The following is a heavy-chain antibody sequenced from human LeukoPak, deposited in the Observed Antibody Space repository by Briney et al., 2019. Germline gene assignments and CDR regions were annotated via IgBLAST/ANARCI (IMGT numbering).Heavy chain of an antibody. Sequence: GGSLRLSCAASGFTFSSYGMHWVRQAPGKGLEWVAFIRYDGSNKYYADSVEGRFTISRDNSKNTLYLQMNSLRAEDTAVYYCAKDLDGVSLDYWGQGTLVTVSS. CDR3: AKDLDGVSLDY. D-gene: IGHD3-10*01. CDR2: IRYDGSNK. CDR1: GFTFSSYG. V-gene: IGHV3-30*02. J-gene: IGHJ4*02.